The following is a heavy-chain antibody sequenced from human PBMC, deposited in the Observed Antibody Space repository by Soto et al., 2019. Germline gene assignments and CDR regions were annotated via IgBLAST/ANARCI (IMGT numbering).Heavy chain of an antibody. CDR1: GGSISRSSYY. CDR3: AGRSITVIVWDYWGMDV. Sequence: LETRSFTCTVSGGSISRSSYYWGWIRQPPGEGLEWIGSIYYSGSTYYNPSLTSRVTISVDTSKNQFSLKLSSVTAADAALYYCAGRSITVIVWDYWGMDVWGQGTRVTVSS. CDR2: IYYSGST. V-gene: IGHV4-39*01. D-gene: IGHD3-22*01. J-gene: IGHJ6*02.